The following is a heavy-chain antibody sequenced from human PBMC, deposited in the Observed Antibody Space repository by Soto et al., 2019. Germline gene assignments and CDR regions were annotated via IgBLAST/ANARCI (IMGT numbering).Heavy chain of an antibody. D-gene: IGHD3-22*01. CDR2: INPNTGGT. CDR3: AMSRLAKHYYDINGFYNFYGMDV. V-gene: IGHV1-2*06. Sequence: QVQLVQSGSEVKKPGASLKVSCKASGYTFSGYAVHWVRRAPGQGLEWMGRINPNTGGTNYAQKFQGRVTVTRDPSISTGYLELSSLKSDDTAVYFCAMSRLAKHYYDINGFYNFYGMDVWGQGTTVTVSS. J-gene: IGHJ6*02. CDR1: GYTFSGYA.